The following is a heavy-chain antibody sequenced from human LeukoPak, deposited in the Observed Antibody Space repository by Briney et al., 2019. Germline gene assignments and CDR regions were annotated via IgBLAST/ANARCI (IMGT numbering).Heavy chain of an antibody. CDR1: GFTFSSYG. Sequence: GGSLRLSCAASGFTFSSYGMHWVRQAPGKGLEWVAFIRYDGSNKYYADSVKGRFTISRDNSKNTLYLQMNSLRAEDTAVYYCAKANYYYDSSGYLNLGVFDYWGQGTLVTVSS. J-gene: IGHJ4*02. CDR2: IRYDGSNK. CDR3: AKANYYYDSSGYLNLGVFDY. V-gene: IGHV3-30*02. D-gene: IGHD3-22*01.